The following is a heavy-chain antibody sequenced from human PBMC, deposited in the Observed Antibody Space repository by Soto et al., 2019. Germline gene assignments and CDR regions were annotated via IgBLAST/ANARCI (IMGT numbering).Heavy chain of an antibody. CDR2: IYAGDSDT. CDR3: ARRTDGTGAYIDY. V-gene: IGHV5-51*01. Sequence: EVQLVQSGAEVKKPGESLKISCKGSGYRFTSYWIAWVRQMPGKGLEWMGIIYAGDSDTRYGPSFQGQVTISADKSISTAYLQWSSLKASDTGMYYCARRTDGTGAYIDYWGQGTLVTVSS. J-gene: IGHJ4*02. CDR1: GYRFTSYW.